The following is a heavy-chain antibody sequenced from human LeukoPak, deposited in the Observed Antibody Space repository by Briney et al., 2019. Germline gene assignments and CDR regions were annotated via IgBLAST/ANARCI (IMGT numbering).Heavy chain of an antibody. CDR2: IYYRGST. CDR3: ARYREVGATVDY. V-gene: IGHV4-39*07. CDR1: GGSISSSSYY. D-gene: IGHD1-26*01. Sequence: SETLSLTCTVSGGSISSSSYYWGWIRQPPGRELEWIASIYYRGSTHYNPSLASLKSRVTISGDTSKNQFSLTLSSVTAADTAVYYCARYREVGATVDYWGQGTLVTVSS. J-gene: IGHJ4*02.